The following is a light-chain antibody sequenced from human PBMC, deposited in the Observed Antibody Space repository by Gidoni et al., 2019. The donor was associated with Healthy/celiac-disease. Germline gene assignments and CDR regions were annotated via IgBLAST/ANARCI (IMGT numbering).Light chain of an antibody. J-gene: IGKJ3*01. CDR3: QQYDSYPLYT. V-gene: IGKV1-8*01. CDR1: QGISSY. CDR2: AAS. Sequence: AIRMTQSPSSLSASTGDRVTITCRASQGISSYLAWYQQKPGKAPKLLIYAASTLQSGVPSRFSGSGSGTDFTLTISCLQSEDFATYYCQQYDSYPLYTFGQGTKVDIK.